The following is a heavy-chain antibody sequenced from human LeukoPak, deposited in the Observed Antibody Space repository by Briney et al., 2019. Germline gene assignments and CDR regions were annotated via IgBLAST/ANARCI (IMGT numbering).Heavy chain of an antibody. CDR1: GYTFTGYY. V-gene: IGHV1-2*02. D-gene: IGHD3-22*01. CDR2: INPNSGGT. CDR3: ASRGLGNSSGYDAFDI. Sequence: ASVKVSCKASGYTFTGYYMHWVRQAPGQGLEWMGWINPNSGGTNYAQKFQGRVTMTRDTSISTAYMELSRLRSDDAAVYYCASRGLGNSSGYDAFDIWGQGTMVTVSS. J-gene: IGHJ3*02.